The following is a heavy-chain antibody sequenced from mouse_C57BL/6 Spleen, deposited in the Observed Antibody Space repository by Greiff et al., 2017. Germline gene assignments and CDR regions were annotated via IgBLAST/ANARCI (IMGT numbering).Heavy chain of an antibody. CDR3: ARRGCYLALHCDY. CDR2: ISSGSSTI. D-gene: IGHD1-1*02. V-gene: IGHV5-17*01. Sequence: EVNVVESGGGLVKPGGSLKLSCAASGFTFSDYGMHWVRQAPEKGLVWVAYISSGSSTIYYADTVKGRFTIDRDNAKDTLFLQMTSLRSADTAMYYSARRGCYLALHCDYWGQGTTLTVSS. J-gene: IGHJ2*01. CDR1: GFTFSDYG.